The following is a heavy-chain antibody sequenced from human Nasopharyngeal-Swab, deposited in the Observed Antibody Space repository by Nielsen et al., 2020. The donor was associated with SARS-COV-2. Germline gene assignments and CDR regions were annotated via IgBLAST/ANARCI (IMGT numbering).Heavy chain of an antibody. V-gene: IGHV4-34*01. CDR3: ATSGSSVTAGVNMDV. J-gene: IGHJ6*03. Sequence: WIRQPPGKGLEWIGEIYQSGNTNYNPSLKSRVSISLDTSKNQFSLNLTSVTAADTAVYYCATSGSSVTAGVNMDVWGKGTTVTVSS. CDR2: IYQSGNT. D-gene: IGHD6-13*01.